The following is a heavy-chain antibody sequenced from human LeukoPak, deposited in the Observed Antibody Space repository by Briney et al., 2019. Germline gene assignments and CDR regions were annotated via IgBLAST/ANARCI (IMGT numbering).Heavy chain of an antibody. J-gene: IGHJ4*02. D-gene: IGHD3-10*01. CDR3: ARSRGGLTVVRGAYFDY. V-gene: IGHV5-51*01. CDR1: GYSFTSYW. Sequence: GESLKISCKGSGYSFTSYWIGWVRQMPGKGLEWMGIIYPGDSDTRYSPSFQGQVTISADKSISTAYLQWSSLKASDTAMYYCARSRGGLTVVRGAYFDYWGQGTLVTVSS. CDR2: IYPGDSDT.